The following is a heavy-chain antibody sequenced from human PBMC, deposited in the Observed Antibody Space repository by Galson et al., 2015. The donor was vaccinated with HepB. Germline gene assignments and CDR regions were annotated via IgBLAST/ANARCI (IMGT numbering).Heavy chain of an antibody. V-gene: IGHV3-23*01. CDR2: ISGSGSST. CDR1: GFTFSSYS. CDR3: AKVTTGSQLGVDY. Sequence: SLRLSCAASGFTFSSYSMSWVRQAPGKGLEWVSSISGSGSSTYADSVTGRFTISRDNSKNTLYLQMNTLRAEDTAVYYCAKVTTGSQLGVDYWGQGTLVTVSS. J-gene: IGHJ4*02. D-gene: IGHD3-10*01.